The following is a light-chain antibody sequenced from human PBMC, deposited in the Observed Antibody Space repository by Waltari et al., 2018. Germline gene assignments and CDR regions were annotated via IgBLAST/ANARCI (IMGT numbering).Light chain of an antibody. Sequence: QSVLTQPPSVSAAPGQKVTISYSGNSSNIGNYYVSSYHQVPGATPKLLIFGNNPRPSGIPYRFAASKSGTSATLGITGRQIGDDADYYCATWDNSLIEVVFGGGTKLTVL. CDR2: GNN. V-gene: IGLV1-51*01. J-gene: IGLJ2*01. CDR3: ATWDNSLIEVV. CDR1: SSNIGNYY.